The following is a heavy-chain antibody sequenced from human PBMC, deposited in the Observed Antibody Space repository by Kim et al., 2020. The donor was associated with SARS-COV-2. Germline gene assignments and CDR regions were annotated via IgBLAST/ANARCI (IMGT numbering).Heavy chain of an antibody. J-gene: IGHJ5*02. CDR1: GENFRAYY. CDR3: AKARYFDWLLGGTADNSFDP. V-gene: IGHV4-34*01. Sequence: SETLSLTCAVYGENFRAYYWSWIRQPPGKGLEWIGETNHRGTTNYNPSLKSRVTISVDTSKSQFSLKLSSVTAADTAVYYWAKARYFDWLLGGTADNSFDPWGQGTLVTVSA. D-gene: IGHD3-9*01. CDR2: TNHRGTT.